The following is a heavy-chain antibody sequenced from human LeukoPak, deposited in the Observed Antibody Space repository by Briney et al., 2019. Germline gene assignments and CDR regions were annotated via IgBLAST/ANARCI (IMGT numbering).Heavy chain of an antibody. CDR3: ARVRGSYSADY. J-gene: IGHJ4*02. CDR2: ISGSGATT. Sequence: GGSLRLSCAASGFAFSDYYMSWIRQAPGKGLEWVSYISGSGATTYYADSVKGRFTISRDNPKDSLYLQLNSLRAEDTALYYCARVRGSYSADYWGQGTLVTVSS. V-gene: IGHV3-11*01. CDR1: GFAFSDYY. D-gene: IGHD1-26*01.